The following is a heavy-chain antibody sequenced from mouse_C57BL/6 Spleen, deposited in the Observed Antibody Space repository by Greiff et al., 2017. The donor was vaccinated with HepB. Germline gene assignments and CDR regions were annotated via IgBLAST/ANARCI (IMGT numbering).Heavy chain of an antibody. J-gene: IGHJ2*01. CDR2: IYPGSGNT. V-gene: IGHV1-66*01. Sequence: QVQLQQSGPELVKPGASVKITCKASGYSFTSYYIHWVKQRPGQGLEWIGWIYPGSGNTKYNEKFKGKATLTADTSSSTAYMQLSSLTSEDSAVYYCARSVTGTLYFDYWGQGTTLTVSS. CDR1: GYSFTSYY. CDR3: ARSVTGTLYFDY. D-gene: IGHD4-1*01.